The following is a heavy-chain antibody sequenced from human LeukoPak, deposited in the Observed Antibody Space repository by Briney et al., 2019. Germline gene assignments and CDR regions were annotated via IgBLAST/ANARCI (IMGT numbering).Heavy chain of an antibody. CDR3: AKDRSSVTTLSPFDY. D-gene: IGHD4-17*01. CDR1: GFTFSSYA. Sequence: GGSLRLSCAASGFTFSSYAMSWVRQAPGKGLEWVSAISGSGGSTYYADSVKGRFTISRDNSKNTLYLQMNSLRAEDTAVYYCAKDRSSVTTLSPFDYWGQGTLVTVSS. J-gene: IGHJ4*02. CDR2: ISGSGGST. V-gene: IGHV3-23*01.